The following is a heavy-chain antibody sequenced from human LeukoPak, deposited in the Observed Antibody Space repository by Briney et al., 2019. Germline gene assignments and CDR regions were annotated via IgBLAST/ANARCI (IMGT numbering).Heavy chain of an antibody. CDR2: INPNSGGT. CDR1: GYTFTAYY. J-gene: IGHJ4*02. Sequence: ASVEVSFKASGYTFTAYYIHWVRQAPGQGLEWMGWINPNSGGTKYAQKFQGSVTMTRDTSISTAYMELRRLRSDDTAVYYCARTYYYDSSGYYFDYWGQGTLVTVSS. V-gene: IGHV1-2*02. D-gene: IGHD3-22*01. CDR3: ARTYYYDSSGYYFDY.